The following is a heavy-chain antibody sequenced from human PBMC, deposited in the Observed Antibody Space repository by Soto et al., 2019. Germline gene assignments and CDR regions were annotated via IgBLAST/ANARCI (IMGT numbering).Heavy chain of an antibody. V-gene: IGHV3-23*01. Sequence: EVQLLESGGGLVQPGGSLRLSCAASGFTFSSYGMSWVRQAPGKGLEWVSAISGSGGSTYYADSVKGRFTISRDNAKNTLYLQMNSLRAEDTAVYYCAKDGRVAETLYYMDVWGKGTKVTVSS. CDR1: GFTFSSYG. CDR3: AKDGRVAETLYYMDV. J-gene: IGHJ6*03. CDR2: ISGSGGST. D-gene: IGHD2-15*01.